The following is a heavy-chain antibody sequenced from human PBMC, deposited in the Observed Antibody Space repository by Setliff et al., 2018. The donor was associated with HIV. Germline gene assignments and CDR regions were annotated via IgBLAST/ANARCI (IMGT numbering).Heavy chain of an antibody. CDR1: GFTFSSCW. J-gene: IGHJ6*03. CDR3: ASSGYNYGGYYMDV. Sequence: GESLKISCAASGFTFSSCWVTWVRQGPGKGLEWVANIKQDGSEKYYVDSVKGRFTTSRDNGKNSLYLQMNSLRAEDTAVYYCASSGYNYGGYYMDVWGKGTTVTVSS. V-gene: IGHV3-7*03. D-gene: IGHD5-18*01. CDR2: IKQDGSEK.